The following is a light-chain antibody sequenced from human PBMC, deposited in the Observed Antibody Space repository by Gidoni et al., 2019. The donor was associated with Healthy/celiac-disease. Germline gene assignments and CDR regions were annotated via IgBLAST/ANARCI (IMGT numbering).Light chain of an antibody. CDR3: QLGVT. J-gene: IGKJ3*01. V-gene: IGKV1-33*01. CDR2: DAS. Sequence: DIQMTQSPSSLSASVGDRVTITCQASQDISNYLNWYQQKPGKAPKLLIYDASNLETGVPSRFSGSGSGTDFTFTISSLQPEDIATYYCQLGVTFGPGTKVEIK. CDR1: QDISNY.